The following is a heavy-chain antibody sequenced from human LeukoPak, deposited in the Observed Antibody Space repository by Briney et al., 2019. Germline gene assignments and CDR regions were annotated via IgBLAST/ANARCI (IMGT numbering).Heavy chain of an antibody. J-gene: IGHJ6*03. D-gene: IGHD6-19*01. CDR2: IYPGDSDT. CDR1: GYSFTNYW. V-gene: IGHV5-51*01. CDR3: ARHLKPLYSSGDYYMDV. Sequence: GESLKISCKGSGYSFTNYWIGWVRQMPGKGLEWMGIIYPGDSDTTYSPSFQGQVTISADKSISTAYLQWSSLKASDTAMYYCARHLKPLYSSGDYYMDVWGKGTTVTISS.